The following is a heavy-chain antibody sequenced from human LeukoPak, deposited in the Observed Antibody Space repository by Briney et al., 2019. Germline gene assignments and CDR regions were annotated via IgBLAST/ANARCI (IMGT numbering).Heavy chain of an antibody. CDR3: AELGITMIGGV. CDR1: GFTFSNYE. J-gene: IGHJ6*04. V-gene: IGHV3-48*03. CDR2: ISSSGSSI. D-gene: IGHD3-10*02. Sequence: PGGSLRLSCAASGFTFSNYEMNWVRQAPGKGLEWVSYISSSGSSIYYAGSVKGRFTISRDNAKNSLYLQMNSLRAEDTAVYYCAELGITMIGGVWGKGTTVTISS.